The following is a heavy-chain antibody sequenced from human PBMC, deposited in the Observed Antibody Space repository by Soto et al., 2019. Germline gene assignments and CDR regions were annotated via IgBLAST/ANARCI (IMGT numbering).Heavy chain of an antibody. D-gene: IGHD3-16*02. J-gene: IGHJ1*01. CDR3: ASLSYDYIWGSYRTEYFQH. Sequence: QLQLQESGPGLVKPSETLSLTCTVSGGSISSSSYYWGWIRQPPGKGLEWIGSIYYSGSTYYNPPLKSRVTISVDTSKNQFSLKLSSVTAADTAVYYCASLSYDYIWGSYRTEYFQHWGQGTLVTVSS. V-gene: IGHV4-39*01. CDR1: GGSISSSSYY. CDR2: IYYSGST.